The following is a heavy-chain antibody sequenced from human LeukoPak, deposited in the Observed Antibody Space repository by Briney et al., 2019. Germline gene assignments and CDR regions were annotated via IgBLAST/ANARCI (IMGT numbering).Heavy chain of an antibody. Sequence: SVKVSCKASGGTFSSYAISWVRQAPGQGLEWMGGIIPIFGTANYAQKFQGRVTITADESTSTAYMALSSLRSEDTAVYYCARGVAYYDSSGYFRGDDAFDIWGQGTMVTVSS. CDR3: ARGVAYYDSSGYFRGDDAFDI. V-gene: IGHV1-69*01. J-gene: IGHJ3*02. CDR1: GGTFSSYA. CDR2: IIPIFGTA. D-gene: IGHD3-22*01.